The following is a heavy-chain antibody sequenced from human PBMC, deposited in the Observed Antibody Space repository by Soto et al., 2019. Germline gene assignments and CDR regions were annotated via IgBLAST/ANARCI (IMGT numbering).Heavy chain of an antibody. V-gene: IGHV4-31*03. Sequence: PSETLSLTCTVSGGSISSGGYYWSWIRQHPGKGLEWIGYIYYSGSTYYNPSLKSRVTISVDTSKNQFSLKLSSVTAADTAVYYCAREDGSGSYSNRFDPWGQGTLVTVSS. CDR1: GGSISSGGYY. CDR2: IYYSGST. D-gene: IGHD3-10*01. J-gene: IGHJ5*02. CDR3: AREDGSGSYSNRFDP.